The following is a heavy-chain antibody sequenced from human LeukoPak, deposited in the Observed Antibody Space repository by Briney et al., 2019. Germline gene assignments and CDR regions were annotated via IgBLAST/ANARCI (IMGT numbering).Heavy chain of an antibody. V-gene: IGHV3-23*01. D-gene: IGHD2-21*02. CDR1: GFTFSSYG. CDR2: ISGSGGST. J-gene: IGHJ4*02. Sequence: PGGSLRLSCAASGFTFSSYGMTWVRQAPGKGLEWVSAISGSGGSTYYADSVKGRFIISRDNSKNTLYLQMNSLRAEDTAVYYCAKLLAYCGGDCYSSIAYWGQGTLVTVSS. CDR3: AKLLAYCGGDCYSSIAY.